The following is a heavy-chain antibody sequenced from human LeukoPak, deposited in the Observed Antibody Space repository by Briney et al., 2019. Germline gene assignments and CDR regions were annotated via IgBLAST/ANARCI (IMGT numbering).Heavy chain of an antibody. CDR1: GGSVSSGSYY. Sequence: PSETLSLTCTVSGGSVSSGSYYWGWIRQPPGKGLEWIGNIYYSGSTYYNPSLKSRVTISVETSKNQFSLRLSSVTAADTAVYYCARFRHYYDSSGYYYDAFDIWGQGTMVTVSS. V-gene: IGHV4-39*07. CDR3: ARFRHYYDSSGYYYDAFDI. CDR2: IYYSGST. J-gene: IGHJ3*02. D-gene: IGHD3-22*01.